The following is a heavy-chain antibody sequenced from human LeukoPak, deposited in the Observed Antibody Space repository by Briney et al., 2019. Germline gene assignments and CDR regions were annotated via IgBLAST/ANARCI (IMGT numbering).Heavy chain of an antibody. CDR3: ATAIYCSGGSCYSKGSY. CDR1: GFTFSNAW. J-gene: IGHJ4*02. D-gene: IGHD2-15*01. V-gene: IGHV3-15*01. CDR2: IKSKTDGGTT. Sequence: TTRGSLRLSCAASGFTFSNAWMSWVRQAPGEGLEWVGRIKSKTDGGTTDYAAPVKGRFTISRDDSKNTLYLQMNSLKTEDTAVYYCATAIYCSGGSCYSKGSYWGQGTLVTVSS.